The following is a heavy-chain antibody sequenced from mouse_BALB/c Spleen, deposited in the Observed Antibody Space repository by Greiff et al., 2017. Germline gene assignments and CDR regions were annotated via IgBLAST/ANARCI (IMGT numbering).Heavy chain of an antibody. CDR3: ARFPPTATRAMDY. V-gene: IGHV1-7*01. D-gene: IGHD1-2*01. Sequence: QVQLQQSGAELAKPGASVKMSCKASGYTFTSYWMHWVKQRPGQGLEWIGYINPSTGYTNYNEKFKGKATLTADTSSSTAYMQLSSLTSEDSAIYYCARFPPTATRAMDYWGQGTSVTVSS. CDR1: GYTFTSYW. CDR2: INPSTGYT. J-gene: IGHJ4*01.